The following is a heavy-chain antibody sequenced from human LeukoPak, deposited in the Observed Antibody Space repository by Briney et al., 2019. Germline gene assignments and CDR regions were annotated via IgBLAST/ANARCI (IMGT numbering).Heavy chain of an antibody. Sequence: SETLSLTCAVYGGSFSGYYWSWIRQPPGKGLEWIGEINHSGSTNYNPSLKSRVTISVDTSKNQFSLKLSSVTAADMAVYYCARGARYSGSYFLRAWGQGTLVTVSS. CDR2: INHSGST. D-gene: IGHD1-26*01. CDR1: GGSFSGYY. CDR3: ARGARYSGSYFLRA. V-gene: IGHV4-34*01. J-gene: IGHJ5*02.